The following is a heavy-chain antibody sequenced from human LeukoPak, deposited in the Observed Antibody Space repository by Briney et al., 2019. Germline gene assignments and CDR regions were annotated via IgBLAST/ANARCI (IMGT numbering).Heavy chain of an antibody. Sequence: GGSLRLSCAASGFTFDDYAMHWVRQAPGKGLEWVSGISWNSGSIGYADSVKGRFTISRDNAKNSLYLQMNSLRAEDTALYYCAKENGRGSSSWKRVPNRSIDYWGQGTLVTVSS. V-gene: IGHV3-9*01. J-gene: IGHJ4*02. CDR1: GFTFDDYA. D-gene: IGHD6-13*01. CDR3: AKENGRGSSSWKRVPNRSIDY. CDR2: ISWNSGSI.